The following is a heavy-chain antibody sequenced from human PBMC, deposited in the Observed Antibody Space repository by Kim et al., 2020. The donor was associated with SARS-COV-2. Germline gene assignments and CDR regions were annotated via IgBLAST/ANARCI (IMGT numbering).Heavy chain of an antibody. J-gene: IGHJ3*02. D-gene: IGHD5-12*01. CDR2: IKQDGSEK. CDR1: GFTFSSYW. Sequence: GGSLRLSCAASGFTFSSYWMSWVRQAPGKGLEWVANIKQDGSEKYYVDSVKGRFTISRDNAKNSLYLQMNSLRAEDTAVYYCARAEAYSGYDSYDAFDIWGQGTMVTVSS. V-gene: IGHV3-7*01. CDR3: ARAEAYSGYDSYDAFDI.